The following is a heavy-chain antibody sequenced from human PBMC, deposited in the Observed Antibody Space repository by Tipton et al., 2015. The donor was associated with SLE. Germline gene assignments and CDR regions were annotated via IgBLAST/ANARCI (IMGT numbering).Heavy chain of an antibody. Sequence: LRLSCTVSGGSIRSYFWSWIRQSPGEGLEWIGYVYSSGSTHYNPSLKSRVTISVDASKNQFSLRLTSVTAADTAVYYCARRHFDTSGYYRGAFDIWGQGTMVTVSS. J-gene: IGHJ3*02. CDR1: GGSIRSYF. D-gene: IGHD3-22*01. CDR3: ARRHFDTSGYYRGAFDI. V-gene: IGHV4-59*01. CDR2: VYSSGST.